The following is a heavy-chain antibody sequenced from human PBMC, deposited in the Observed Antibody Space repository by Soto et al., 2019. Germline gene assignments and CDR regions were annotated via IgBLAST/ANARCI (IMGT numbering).Heavy chain of an antibody. CDR1: GGSFSGYY. CDR3: ARHEVYRGTSGGFDY. D-gene: IGHD4-4*01. CDR2: INYSGST. J-gene: IGHJ4*02. V-gene: IGHV4-34*01. Sequence: PSETLSLTCAVYGGSFSGYYWSWIRQPPGKGLEWIGEINYSGSTNYNPSLKSRVTISVDTSKNQFSLKLSSVTAADTAVYYCARHEVYRGTSGGFDYWGQGTLVTVSS.